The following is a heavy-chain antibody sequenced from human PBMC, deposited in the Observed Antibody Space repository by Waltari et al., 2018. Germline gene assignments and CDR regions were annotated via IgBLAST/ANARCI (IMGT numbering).Heavy chain of an antibody. CDR1: RGSILPTNW. CDR3: AGKLLRRWFDP. D-gene: IGHD2-15*01. V-gene: IGHV4-4*02. Sequence: QVQLQESGPGLVKPSGTLSLTCAVSRGSILPTNWWSWVRQPPGKGLEWIGEIYHSGSTNYTPHRHSRVTISRHKSKNQFSLKLSSVTAADTAVYYCAGKLLRRWFDPWGQGTRVTV. J-gene: IGHJ5*02. CDR2: IYHSGST.